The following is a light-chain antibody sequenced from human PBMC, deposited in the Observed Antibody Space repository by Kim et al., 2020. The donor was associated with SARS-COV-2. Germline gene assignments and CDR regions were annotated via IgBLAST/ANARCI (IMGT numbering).Light chain of an antibody. CDR1: QYLTNY. CDR2: DAF. CDR3: QQRGSWPRT. V-gene: IGKV3-11*01. J-gene: IGKJ1*01. Sequence: EIVLTQSPATLSLSPGERATLSCRASQYLTNYLAWYQQKPGQAPRLLIYDAFNRATGIPPRFSGSGSGTDFTLTISSLEPEDFAVYYCQQRGSWPRTFGQGTKVDIK.